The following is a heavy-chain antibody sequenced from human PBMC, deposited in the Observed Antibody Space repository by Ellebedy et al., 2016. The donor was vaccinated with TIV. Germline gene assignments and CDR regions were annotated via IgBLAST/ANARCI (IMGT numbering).Heavy chain of an antibody. CDR3: ARGKDSGNYVGWFDP. Sequence: ASVKVSCKASGGTFRGYSITWVREAPGQGLERMGGILPVFGTANYAQKFQGRVTITADDSTDTAYLEVSSLRSEDTAVYYCARGKDSGNYVGWFDPWGQGTLVTVSS. D-gene: IGHD4-11*01. CDR2: ILPVFGTA. CDR1: GGTFRGYS. V-gene: IGHV1-69*13. J-gene: IGHJ5*02.